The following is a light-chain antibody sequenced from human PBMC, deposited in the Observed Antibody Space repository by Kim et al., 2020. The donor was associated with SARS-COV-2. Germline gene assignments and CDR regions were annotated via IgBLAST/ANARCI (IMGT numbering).Light chain of an antibody. CDR3: QAWDSSTAV. Sequence: SVFPGQTARITCSGARLGDKFCYWFQQKPGQSPVVFIYHHTTRPSGISQRFSGSSSGNTATLTISPAQTVDEADYYCQAWDSSTAVFGGGTQLTVL. CDR2: HHT. J-gene: IGLJ3*02. V-gene: IGLV3-1*01. CDR1: RLGDKF.